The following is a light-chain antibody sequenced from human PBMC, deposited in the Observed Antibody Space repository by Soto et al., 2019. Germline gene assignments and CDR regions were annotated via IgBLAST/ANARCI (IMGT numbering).Light chain of an antibody. Sequence: EIVMTQSPGTLSVSPGERATPSCRASQSVRSKLAWYQQKPGQAPRLLIYDASTRATGIPARFSGSGSGTEFTLTISSLQSEDFAVYYCQQYNTWPLITFGQGTRLEVK. CDR1: QSVRSK. CDR2: DAS. J-gene: IGKJ5*01. CDR3: QQYNTWPLIT. V-gene: IGKV3-15*01.